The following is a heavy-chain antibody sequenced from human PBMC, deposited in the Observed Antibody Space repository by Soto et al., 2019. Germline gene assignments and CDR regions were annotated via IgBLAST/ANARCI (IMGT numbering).Heavy chain of an antibody. J-gene: IGHJ5*02. Sequence: SGPTLVKPTQTLTLTCTFSGFSLSTSGVGVGWIRQPPGKALEWLALIYWDDDKRYSPSLKSRLTITKDTSKNQVVLTMTNMDPVDTATYYCGYFDYSNWFDPWGQGTLVTVSS. CDR3: GYFDYSNWFDP. V-gene: IGHV2-5*02. CDR1: GFSLSTSGVG. D-gene: IGHD3-9*01. CDR2: IYWDDDK.